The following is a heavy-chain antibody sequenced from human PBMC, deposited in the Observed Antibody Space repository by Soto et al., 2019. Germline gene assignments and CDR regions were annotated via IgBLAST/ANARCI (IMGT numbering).Heavy chain of an antibody. V-gene: IGHV3-48*01. CDR2: ISSSSSTI. D-gene: IGHD4-4*01. CDR1: GFTFSSYS. CDR3: ARDPKTTAFDYYYYGMDV. J-gene: IGHJ6*02. Sequence: GGSLRLSCAASGFTFSSYSMNWVRQAPGKGLEWVSYISSSSSTIYYADSVKGRFTISRDNAKNSLYLQMNSLRAEDTAVYYCARDPKTTAFDYYYYGMDVWGQGTTVTVSS.